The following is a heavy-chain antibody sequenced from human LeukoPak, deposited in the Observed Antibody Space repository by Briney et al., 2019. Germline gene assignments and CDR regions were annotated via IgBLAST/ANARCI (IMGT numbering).Heavy chain of an antibody. D-gene: IGHD6-19*01. CDR3: AKDPRTGAVSGIFYFDY. J-gene: IGHJ4*02. CDR2: IVYDGSEK. CDR1: GFTFSRHP. Sequence: GGCLRLSCAASGFTFSRHPMHWVRQAPGKGLEWVAVIVYDGSEKYYKESVKGRFTISRDNSKNTLYLQMDSLRPEDTAVYYCAKDPRTGAVSGIFYFDYWGQGTLLTVSS. V-gene: IGHV3-30*04.